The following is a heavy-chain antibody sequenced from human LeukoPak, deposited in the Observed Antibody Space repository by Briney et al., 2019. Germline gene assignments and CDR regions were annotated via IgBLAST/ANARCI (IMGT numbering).Heavy chain of an antibody. D-gene: IGHD3-3*01. Sequence: PGGSLRLSCAASECIFSNYSMNWVRQAPGKGLEWVSYISSSSSTIYYADSVKGRFTISRDNAKNSLYLQMNSLRAEDTAVYYCAREGIYYDFWSGYPPTGFDYWGQGTLVTVSS. J-gene: IGHJ4*02. V-gene: IGHV3-48*01. CDR3: AREGIYYDFWSGYPPTGFDY. CDR1: ECIFSNYS. CDR2: ISSSSSTI.